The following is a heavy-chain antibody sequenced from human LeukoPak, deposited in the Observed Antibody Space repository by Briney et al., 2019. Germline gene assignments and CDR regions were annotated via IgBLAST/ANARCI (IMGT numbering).Heavy chain of an antibody. V-gene: IGHV4-34*01. CDR2: INHSGST. CDR3: ARAGPMVRAIDY. J-gene: IGHJ4*02. Sequence: SETLSLTCAVYGGSFSGYYWSWIRQPPGKGLEWIGEINHSGSTNYNPSLKSRVTISVDTSKNQFSLKLSSVTAADTAVYYCARAGPMVRAIDYWGQGTLVTVSS. D-gene: IGHD3-10*01. CDR1: GGSFSGYY.